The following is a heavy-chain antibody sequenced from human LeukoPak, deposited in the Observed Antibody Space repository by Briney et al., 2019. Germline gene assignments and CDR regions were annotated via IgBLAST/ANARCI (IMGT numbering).Heavy chain of an antibody. CDR3: AKSPVGGDYFDY. D-gene: IGHD3-16*01. CDR1: GLTFSSYS. CDR2: ISGSGGST. J-gene: IGHJ4*02. V-gene: IGHV3-23*01. Sequence: SGGSLRLLRAACGLTFSSYSMSWVGPAARRGLAWVSAISGSGGSTYYADSGKTRFTNTTDNSKNTLYLQMNSLRAEDTAVYYCAKSPVGGDYFDYCRQATLVTVSS.